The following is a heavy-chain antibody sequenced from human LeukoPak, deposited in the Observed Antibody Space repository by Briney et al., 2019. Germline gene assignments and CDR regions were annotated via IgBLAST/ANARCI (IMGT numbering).Heavy chain of an antibody. J-gene: IGHJ6*03. Sequence: ASVKVSCKASGYTFTSYDINWVRQATGQGLEWMGWMNPNSGNTGYAQKFQGRVTMTKNTSITTAYMELSSLRSEDTAVYYCARALSWTTDFYYYMDVWGKGTTVTVS. CDR2: MNPNSGNT. CDR3: ARALSWTTDFYYYMDV. CDR1: GYTFTSYD. D-gene: IGHD3/OR15-3a*01. V-gene: IGHV1-8*01.